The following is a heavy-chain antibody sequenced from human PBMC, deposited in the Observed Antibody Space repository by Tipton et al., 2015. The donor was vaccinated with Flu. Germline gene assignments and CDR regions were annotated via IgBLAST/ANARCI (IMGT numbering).Heavy chain of an antibody. V-gene: IGHV4-59*08. CDR3: ARLSMVQGDLDH. CDR2: IYYSGST. J-gene: IGHJ4*02. D-gene: IGHD3-10*01. Sequence: TLSLTCTVSGGSISSYYWSWIRQPPGKGLEWIGYIYYSGSTNYNPSLKSRVTISVDTSKNQFSLKLSSVTAADTAVYYCARLSMVQGDLDHWGQGTLVTVSS. CDR1: GGSISSYY.